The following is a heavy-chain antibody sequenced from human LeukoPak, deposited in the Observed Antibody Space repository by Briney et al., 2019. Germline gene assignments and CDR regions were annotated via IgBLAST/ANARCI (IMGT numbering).Heavy chain of an antibody. CDR2: IYYSGST. CDR1: GGSISSYY. Sequence: PSQTLSLTCTVSGGSISSYYWGWIRQPPGKGLEWIGYIYYSGSTNYNPSLKSRVTISVDTSKNQFSLKLSSVTAADTAVYYCARSVSMAATPIDYWGQGTLVTVSS. V-gene: IGHV4-59*01. CDR3: ARSVSMAATPIDY. D-gene: IGHD2-15*01. J-gene: IGHJ4*02.